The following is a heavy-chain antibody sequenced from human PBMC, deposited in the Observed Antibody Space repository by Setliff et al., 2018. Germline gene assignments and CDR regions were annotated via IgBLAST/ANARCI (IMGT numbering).Heavy chain of an antibody. CDR2: ISAYNGDT. CDR3: ARDPLYRENLSRVFDF. CDR1: DYILTSYG. J-gene: IGHJ3*01. V-gene: IGHV1-18*01. Sequence: GASVKVSCKTSDYILTSYGLSWVRQAPGQGLDWMGWISAYNGDTTYTQNLQGRVTLTTDTSTTTAYMELRSLRSDDTAVYYCARDPLYRENLSRVFDFWGQGTMVTVSS. D-gene: IGHD3-16*02.